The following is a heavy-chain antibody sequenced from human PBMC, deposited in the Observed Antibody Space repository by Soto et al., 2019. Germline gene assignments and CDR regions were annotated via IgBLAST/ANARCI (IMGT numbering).Heavy chain of an antibody. D-gene: IGHD5-12*01. V-gene: IGHV1-69*13. CDR2: IIPIFGTA. CDR1: GGTLSSYA. CDR3: EREESRDGYNY. J-gene: IGHJ4*02. Sequence: SVKGSCKASGGTLSSYAISWVRQAPGQGLEWMGGIIPIFGTANYAQKFQGRVTITADESTSTAYMELSRLSSEATAAYYCEREESRDGYNYWGKGILVTVSS.